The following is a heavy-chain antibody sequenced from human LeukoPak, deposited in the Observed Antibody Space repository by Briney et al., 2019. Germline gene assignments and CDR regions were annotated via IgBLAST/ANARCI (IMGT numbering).Heavy chain of an antibody. J-gene: IGHJ2*01. CDR1: GVSISSDRYY. CDR2: IYYSGNS. Sequence: SETPSLTCTVSGVSISSDRYYWGWIRQPPGKGLEWIGSIYYSGNSYYNPSLKSRVTMSVDTSKNQFSLKVSSVTAADTAVYYCAGPAGTYWYFDLWGRGTLVTVSS. CDR3: AGPAGTYWYFDL. V-gene: IGHV4-39*07. D-gene: IGHD1-26*01.